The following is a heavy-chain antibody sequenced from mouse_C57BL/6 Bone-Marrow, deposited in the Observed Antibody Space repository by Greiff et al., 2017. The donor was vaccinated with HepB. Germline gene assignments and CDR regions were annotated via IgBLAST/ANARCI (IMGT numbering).Heavy chain of an antibody. CDR2: IRSKSNNYAT. CDR1: GFSFNTYA. V-gene: IGHV10-1*01. J-gene: IGHJ4*01. Sequence: EADGGLVQPKGSLKLSCAASGFSFNTYAMNWVRQAPGKGLEWVARIRSKSNNYATYYADSVKDRFTISRDDSESMLYLQMNNLKTEDTAMYYCVRLYYGSDYAMDYWGQGTSVTVSS. D-gene: IGHD1-1*01. CDR3: VRLYYGSDYAMDY.